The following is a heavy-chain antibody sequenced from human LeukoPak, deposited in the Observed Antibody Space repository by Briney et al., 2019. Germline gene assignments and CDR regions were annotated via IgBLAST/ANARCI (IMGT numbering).Heavy chain of an antibody. CDR3: ARGHYGMDV. CDR1: GGSFSGYY. CDR2: INHSGGT. V-gene: IGHV4-34*01. J-gene: IGHJ6*02. Sequence: SETLSLTCAVYGGSFSGYYWSWIRQPPGKGLEWIGEINHSGGTNYNPSLKSRVTISVDTSKNQFSLKLSSVTAADTAVYYCARGHYGMDVWGQGTTVTVSS.